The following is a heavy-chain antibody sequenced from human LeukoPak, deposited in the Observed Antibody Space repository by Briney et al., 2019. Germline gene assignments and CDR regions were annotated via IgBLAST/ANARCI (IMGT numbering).Heavy chain of an antibody. CDR1: GFTFSAHS. D-gene: IGHD6-19*01. Sequence: SGGSLRLSCAASGFTFSAHSMNWVRQAPGKGLEWVASISSRSSYIYYGGSVKGRFTVSRVNARNSVYLQMNSLRVEDTAVYYCVRRAVSGEEALDFDYWGQGTLVTVSS. J-gene: IGHJ4*02. CDR3: VRRAVSGEEALDFDY. CDR2: ISSRSSYI. V-gene: IGHV3-21*01.